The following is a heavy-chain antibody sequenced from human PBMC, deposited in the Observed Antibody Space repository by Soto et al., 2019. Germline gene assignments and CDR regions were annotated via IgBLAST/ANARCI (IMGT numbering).Heavy chain of an antibody. Sequence: GGSLRLSCAASGFTFSSYAMHWVRQAPGKGLEWVAVISYDGSNKYYADSVKGRFTISRDNSKNTLYLQMNSLRAEDTAVYYCARDSSEYDDFCSGYSIKGMDVWGQGTTVTVAS. CDR1: GFTFSSYA. CDR2: ISYDGSNK. V-gene: IGHV3-30-3*01. D-gene: IGHD3-3*01. CDR3: ARDSSEYDDFCSGYSIKGMDV. J-gene: IGHJ6*02.